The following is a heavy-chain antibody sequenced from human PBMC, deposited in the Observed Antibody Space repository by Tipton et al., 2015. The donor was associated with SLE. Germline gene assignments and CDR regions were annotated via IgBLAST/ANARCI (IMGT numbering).Heavy chain of an antibody. CDR3: ARDQSPAVSGNYQDVFDI. D-gene: IGHD3-16*01. J-gene: IGHJ3*02. CDR1: GFTVSNNY. V-gene: IGHV3-66*01. Sequence: SLRLSCAASGFTVSNNYMSWVRQAPGKGLEWVSIIYAGGSGSTYYAASVNGRFTISRNNAKNSLYLQMNSLRAEDTAVYYCARDQSPAVSGNYQDVFDIWGQGTMVTVSS. CDR2: IYAGGSGST.